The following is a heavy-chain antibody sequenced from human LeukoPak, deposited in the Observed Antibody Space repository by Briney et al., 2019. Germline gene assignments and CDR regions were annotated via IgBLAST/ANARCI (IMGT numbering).Heavy chain of an antibody. V-gene: IGHV1-69*05. CDR2: IIPIFGTA. J-gene: IGHJ4*02. CDR3: AGGGDGYIRFDY. Sequence: SVKVSCKASGGTFSSYAISWVRQAPGQGLEWMGGIIPIFGTANYAQKFQGRVTITTDESTSTAYMELSSLRSEDTAVYYCAGGGDGYIRFDYWGQGTLVTVSS. D-gene: IGHD5-24*01. CDR1: GGTFSSYA.